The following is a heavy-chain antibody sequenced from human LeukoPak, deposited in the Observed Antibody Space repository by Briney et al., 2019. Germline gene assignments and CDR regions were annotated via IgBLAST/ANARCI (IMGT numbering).Heavy chain of an antibody. D-gene: IGHD2-15*01. CDR2: IYHSGST. V-gene: IGHV4-4*02. CDR3: ARDHCSGGSCDDDAFDI. J-gene: IGHJ3*02. CDR1: GGSISSSNW. Sequence: PSETLSLTCAVSGGSISSSNWWSWVRQPPGKGLEWIGEIYHSGSTNYNPSLKSRVTISVDTSKNQFSLKLSSVTAADTAVYYCARDHCSGGSCDDDAFDIWGQGTMVTVSS.